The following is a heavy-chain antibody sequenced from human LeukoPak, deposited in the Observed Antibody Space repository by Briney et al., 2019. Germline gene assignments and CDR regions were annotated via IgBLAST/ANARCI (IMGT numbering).Heavy chain of an antibody. Sequence: GGSLRLSCVASGFTFSNYWMLWVRQAPGKGLMWVSLISTDGKSTRYAESVKGRFTISRDNAKNALYLRMDIRRVEDTALYFCVRDYQFIQEVWGQGTTVTVSS. CDR2: ISTDGKST. D-gene: IGHD2-2*01. J-gene: IGHJ6*02. V-gene: IGHV3-74*01. CDR3: VRDYQFIQEV. CDR1: GFTFSNYW.